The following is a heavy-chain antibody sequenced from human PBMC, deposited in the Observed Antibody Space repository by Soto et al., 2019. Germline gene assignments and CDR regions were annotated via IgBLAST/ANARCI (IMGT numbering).Heavy chain of an antibody. Sequence: VQLVESGGGVVQPGRSLRLSCAASGFTFSDYAIHWVRQAPGKGLEWVAVVSHDGRNTHYADSVKGRFTISRDSSKNTVSLEMTSLRAEDTAVYCCAKGGRQWLVTSDFNYWGQGALVTVSS. V-gene: IGHV3-30*18. D-gene: IGHD6-19*01. CDR2: VSHDGRNT. CDR3: AKGGRQWLVTSDFNY. CDR1: GFTFSDYA. J-gene: IGHJ4*02.